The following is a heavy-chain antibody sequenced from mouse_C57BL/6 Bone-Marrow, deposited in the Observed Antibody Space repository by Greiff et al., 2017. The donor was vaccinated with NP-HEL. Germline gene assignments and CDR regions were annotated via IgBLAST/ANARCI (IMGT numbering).Heavy chain of an antibody. CDR1: GISITTGNYR. Sequence: EVQGVESGPGLVKPSQTVFLTCTVTGISITTGNYRWSWIRQFPGNKLEWIGYIYYSGTITYNPSLTSRTTITRDTPKNQFFLEMNSLTAEDTATYYCARDNYDYGLYYYAMDYWGQGTSVTVSS. CDR2: IYYSGTI. CDR3: ARDNYDYGLYYYAMDY. J-gene: IGHJ4*01. D-gene: IGHD2-4*01. V-gene: IGHV3-5*01.